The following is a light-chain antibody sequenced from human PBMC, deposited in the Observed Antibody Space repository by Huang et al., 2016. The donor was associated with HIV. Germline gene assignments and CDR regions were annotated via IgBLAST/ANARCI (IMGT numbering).Light chain of an antibody. CDR1: PSVSSSY. Sequence: EIVLTQSPCTLSLSPGERATLSCRASPSVSSSYLAWYQQKPGQAPTLLCFGPYRRATGIPHRISGSGSETDFTLTISRLEPEDFAVYYCQQYGSFPFTFGPGTKVDVK. CDR2: GPY. CDR3: QQYGSFPFT. J-gene: IGKJ3*01. V-gene: IGKV3-20*01.